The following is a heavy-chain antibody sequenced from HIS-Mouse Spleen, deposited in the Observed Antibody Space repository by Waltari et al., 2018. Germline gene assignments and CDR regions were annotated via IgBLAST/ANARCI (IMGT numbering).Heavy chain of an antibody. Sequence: QVQLQESGPGLVKPSETLSLTCTVSGYSISSGYYWGWIRQPPGKGLEWIGSFYHSGSTASTPPLKSRVTISVDTSKNQFSLKLSSVTAADTAVYYCARALEYSSSWYYYYYGMDVWGQGTTVTVSS. CDR2: FYHSGST. CDR3: ARALEYSSSWYYYYYGMDV. CDR1: GYSISSGYY. V-gene: IGHV4-38-2*02. D-gene: IGHD6-13*01. J-gene: IGHJ6*02.